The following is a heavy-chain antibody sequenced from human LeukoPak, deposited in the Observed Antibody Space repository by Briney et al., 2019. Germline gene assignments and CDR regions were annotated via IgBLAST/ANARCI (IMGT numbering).Heavy chain of an antibody. CDR2: INHSGST. J-gene: IGHJ2*01. CDR3: ARVYYSNSYDYWYFDL. CDR1: GGSFSGYY. Sequence: PSETLSLTCAVYGGSFSGYYWSWIRQPPGKGLEWIGEINHSGSTNYNPSLKSRVTIPVDTSKNQFSLKLSSVTAADTAVYYCARVYYSNSYDYWYFDLWGRGTLVTVSS. D-gene: IGHD6-13*01. V-gene: IGHV4-34*01.